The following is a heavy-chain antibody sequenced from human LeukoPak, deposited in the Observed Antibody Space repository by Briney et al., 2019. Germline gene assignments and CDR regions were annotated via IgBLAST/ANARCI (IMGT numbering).Heavy chain of an antibody. CDR3: ARVPLPSEQQLIQYYFDY. J-gene: IGHJ4*02. D-gene: IGHD6-13*01. CDR1: GFTFSSYW. Sequence: GGSLRLSCAASGFTFSSYWMHWVRQAPGKGLVWVSRINSDGSSTSYADSVKGRFTISRDNAKNSLYLQMNSLRAEDTAVYYCARVPLPSEQQLIQYYFDYWGQGTLVTVSS. V-gene: IGHV3-74*01. CDR2: INSDGSST.